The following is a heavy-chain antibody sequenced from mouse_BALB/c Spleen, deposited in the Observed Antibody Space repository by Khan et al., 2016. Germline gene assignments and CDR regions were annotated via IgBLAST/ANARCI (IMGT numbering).Heavy chain of an antibody. CDR1: GYNFTSYW. V-gene: IGHV1-55*01. CDR3: ARAARSYGSSYWYFDV. D-gene: IGHD1-1*01. CDR2: IYPGSGST. Sequence: QVQLQQPGAELVKPGTSVKLSCKASGYNFTSYWINWVKLRPGQGLEWIGDIYPGSGSTNYNEKFKSKATLTVDTSSSTAYMQLSSLASEDSALYYCARAARSYGSSYWYFDVWGAGTTVTVSS. J-gene: IGHJ1*01.